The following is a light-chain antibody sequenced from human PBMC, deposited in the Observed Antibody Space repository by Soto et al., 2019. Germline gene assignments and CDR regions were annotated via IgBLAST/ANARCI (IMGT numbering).Light chain of an antibody. CDR2: SNN. CDR1: SSNIGSNT. J-gene: IGLJ1*01. CDR3: AAWDDSLNGFYV. Sequence: QSVLTQPPSASGTPGQRVTISCSGSSSNIGSNTVNWYQQLPGTAPKLIIYSNNQRPSGVPYRFSGSKSGTSASLAISGLQSEDEADYYCAAWDDSLNGFYVFGTGTKLTVL. V-gene: IGLV1-44*01.